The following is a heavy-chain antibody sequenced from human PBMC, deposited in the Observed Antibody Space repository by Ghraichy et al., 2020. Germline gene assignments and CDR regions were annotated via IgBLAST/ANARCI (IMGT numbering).Heavy chain of an antibody. D-gene: IGHD6-13*01. Sequence: GGSLRLSCASSGFTISSYAMSWVRQAPGKGLEWVSSISDGGGSIFYGDSVKGRFTISRDNTKNTLLLQMNSLRAEDTAVYYCAKRYSSSWYDFFDYWGQGTLVTVSS. CDR3: AKRYSSSWYDFFDY. V-gene: IGHV3-23*01. CDR1: GFTISSYA. J-gene: IGHJ4*02. CDR2: ISDGGGSI.